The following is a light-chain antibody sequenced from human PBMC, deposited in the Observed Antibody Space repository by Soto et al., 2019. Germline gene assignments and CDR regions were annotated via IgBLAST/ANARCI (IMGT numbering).Light chain of an antibody. CDR3: QQLNSYPYT. V-gene: IGKV1-9*01. CDR1: QGISSY. J-gene: IGKJ2*01. Sequence: DIQLTQSPSFLSASVGDRVTITCRASQGISSYLAWYQQKPGKAPKLLIYAASTLQSGVPSRFSVSGSGTEYTLTIGSLQPEDFETYYCQQLNSYPYTVGQGTKLEIK. CDR2: AAS.